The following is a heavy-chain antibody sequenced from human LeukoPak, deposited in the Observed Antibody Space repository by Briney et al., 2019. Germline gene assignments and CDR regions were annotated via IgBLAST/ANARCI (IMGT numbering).Heavy chain of an antibody. CDR3: ARGRGLGFDY. CDR2: INHSGST. J-gene: IGHJ4*02. D-gene: IGHD4-17*01. V-gene: IGHV4-34*01. CDR1: GGSFSGYY. Sequence: PSETLSLTCAVYGGSFSGYYWSWIRQPPGKGLEWIGEINHSGSTNYNPSLKSRVTISVDTSKNQFSLKLSSVTAADTAVYYCARGRGLGFDYWGQGTLVTVSS.